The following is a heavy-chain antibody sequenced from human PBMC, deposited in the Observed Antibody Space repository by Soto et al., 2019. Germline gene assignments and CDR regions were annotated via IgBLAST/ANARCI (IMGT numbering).Heavy chain of an antibody. D-gene: IGHD3-22*01. V-gene: IGHV4-34*01. CDR1: GGSFSGYY. CDR2: INHSGST. CDR3: ARDRYYYDSRNHPFDP. Sequence: QVQLQQWGAGLLKPSETLSLTCAVYGGSFSGYYWSWIRQPPGKGLEWIGEINHSGSTNYNPSLKSRVTISVDTSKNQFSLKLSSVTAADPAVYYCARDRYYYDSRNHPFDPWGQGTLVTVSS. J-gene: IGHJ5*02.